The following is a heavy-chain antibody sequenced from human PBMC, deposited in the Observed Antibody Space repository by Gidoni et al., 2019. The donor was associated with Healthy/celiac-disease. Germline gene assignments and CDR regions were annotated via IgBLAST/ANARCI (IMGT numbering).Heavy chain of an antibody. CDR3: AKEGPGVRGWYPLEGMDV. J-gene: IGHJ6*02. Sequence: EVQLLESGGGLVQPGGSLRLSCAASGFTFSSYAMSWVRQAPGKGLEWVSAISGSGGSTYYADSVKGRFTISRDNSKNTLYLQMNSLRAEDTAVYYCAKEGPGVRGWYPLEGMDVWGQGTTVTVSS. CDR2: ISGSGGST. CDR1: GFTFSSYA. D-gene: IGHD6-19*01. V-gene: IGHV3-23*01.